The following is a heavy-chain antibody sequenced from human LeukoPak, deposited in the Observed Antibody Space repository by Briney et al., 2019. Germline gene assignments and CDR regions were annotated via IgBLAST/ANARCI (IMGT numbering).Heavy chain of an antibody. D-gene: IGHD3-3*01. CDR3: ARGPYYDFWSGYPPFDY. CDR1: GFTFSSYW. Sequence: PGGSLRLSCAASGFTFSSYWMSWVRQAPGKGLEWVANIKPDGSEKYYVDSVKGRFTISRDNAKNSLYLQMNSLRAEDTAVYYCARGPYYDFWSGYPPFDYWGQGTLVTVSS. J-gene: IGHJ4*02. V-gene: IGHV3-7*01. CDR2: IKPDGSEK.